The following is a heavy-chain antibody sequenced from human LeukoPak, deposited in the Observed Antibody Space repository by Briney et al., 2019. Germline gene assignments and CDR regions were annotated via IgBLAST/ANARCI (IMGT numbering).Heavy chain of an antibody. V-gene: IGHV4-59*01. Sequence: SETLSLTCTVSGGSISSYYWSWIRQPPGKGLEWIGYIYYSGSTNYNPSLKSRVTISVDTSKNQFSLKLSSVTAADTAVYYCARNTGNDAFDIWGQGTMVTVSS. CDR3: ARNTGNDAFDI. J-gene: IGHJ3*02. CDR1: GGSISSYY. CDR2: IYYSGST. D-gene: IGHD1-26*01.